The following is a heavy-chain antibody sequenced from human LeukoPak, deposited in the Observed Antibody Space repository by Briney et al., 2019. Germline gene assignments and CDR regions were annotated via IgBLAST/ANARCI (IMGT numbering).Heavy chain of an antibody. V-gene: IGHV4-4*02. CDR3: ARDVGARLSGF. D-gene: IGHD6-6*01. Sequence: SETLSLTCAVSGGSISSNNWWSWVRQPPGRGLEWIGEIYHSGNANYNPSLKTRVTMSVDKSKNQFSLILSSVTAADTAVYYCARDVGARLSGFWGQGTLVTVSS. CDR2: IYHSGNA. CDR1: GGSISSNNW. J-gene: IGHJ4*02.